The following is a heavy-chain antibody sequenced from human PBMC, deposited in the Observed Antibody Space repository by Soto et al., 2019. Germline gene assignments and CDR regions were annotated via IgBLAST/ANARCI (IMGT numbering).Heavy chain of an antibody. CDR3: TTPGPLKRYSYGNY. D-gene: IGHD5-18*01. J-gene: IGHJ4*02. V-gene: IGHV3-20*04. CDR2: INWNGGST. Sequence: GVLRLSCAASGFTFDDYGISWVRQAPGKGLEWVSGINWNGGSTGYADSVKGRFTISRDNAKNSLYLQLNSLKTEDTAVYYCTTPGPLKRYSYGNYWGQGTQVTVSS. CDR1: GFTFDDYG.